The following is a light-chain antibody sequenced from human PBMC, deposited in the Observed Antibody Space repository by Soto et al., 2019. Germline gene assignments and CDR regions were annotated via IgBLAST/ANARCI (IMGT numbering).Light chain of an antibody. CDR2: DAS. CDR3: QHFNNYPHLS. J-gene: IGKJ4*01. Sequence: AMQWTQSGSSLAASVGDRVTITCRASQGISSTLAWYQQKPGKAPELLIFDASNLEGGVPSRFSGSGSGTYFTLTISSLQAEDLATYYCQHFNNYPHLSVGGGTQVDIK. CDR1: QGISST. V-gene: IGKV1D-13*01.